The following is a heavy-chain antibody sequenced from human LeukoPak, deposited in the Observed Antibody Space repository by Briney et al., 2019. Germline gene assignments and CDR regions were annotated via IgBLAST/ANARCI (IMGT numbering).Heavy chain of an antibody. CDR2: IYSGGST. Sequence: PGGSLRLSCAASGFTVSSNYMSWVRQAPGKGLEWVSVIYSGGSTYYADSVKGRFTISRDNSKNTLYLQMNSLRAEDTAVYYCARDTPYSSSWYGVFDYWGQGTLVTVSS. D-gene: IGHD6-13*01. V-gene: IGHV3-66*01. J-gene: IGHJ4*02. CDR1: GFTVSSNY. CDR3: ARDTPYSSSWYGVFDY.